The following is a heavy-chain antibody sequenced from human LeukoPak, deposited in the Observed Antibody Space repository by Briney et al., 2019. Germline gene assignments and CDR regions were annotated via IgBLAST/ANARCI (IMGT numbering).Heavy chain of an antibody. D-gene: IGHD6-19*01. V-gene: IGHV3-23*01. CDR1: GFTFSSYA. CDR3: AKDQLIRYTPTFGQCLVRLPSYFDY. Sequence: GGSLRLSCAASGFTFSSYAMSWVRQAPGKGLEWVSAISGSGGSTYYADSVKGRFTISRDNSKNTLYLQMNSLRAEDTAVYYCAKDQLIRYTPTFGQCLVRLPSYFDYWGQGTLVTVSS. J-gene: IGHJ4*02. CDR2: ISGSGGST.